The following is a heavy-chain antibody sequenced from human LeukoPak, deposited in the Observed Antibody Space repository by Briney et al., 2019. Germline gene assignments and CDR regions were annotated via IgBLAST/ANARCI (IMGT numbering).Heavy chain of an antibody. CDR3: LRDLNWSLDQ. Sequence: GGSLRLSCAASGFTFSNYMMHWVRQAPGKGLVWVSRTKSDGITITYADSVKGRFTISRDNAKNTLYLQMNSLRAEDTAVYYCLRDLNWSLDQWGQGTLVTVSS. J-gene: IGHJ4*02. D-gene: IGHD1-20*01. V-gene: IGHV3-74*01. CDR2: TKSDGITI. CDR1: GFTFSNYM.